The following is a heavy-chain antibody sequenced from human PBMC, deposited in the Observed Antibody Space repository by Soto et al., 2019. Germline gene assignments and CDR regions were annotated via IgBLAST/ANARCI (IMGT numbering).Heavy chain of an antibody. D-gene: IGHD5-12*01. J-gene: IGHJ4*02. CDR2: ISYDGSNK. V-gene: IGHV3-30*18. CDR1: GFTFSSYG. CDR3: AKDFGWLQNLFDY. Sequence: GGSLRLSCAASGFTFSSYGMHWVRQAPGKGLEWVAVISYDGSNKYYADSVKGRFTIPRDNSKNTLYLQMNSLGAEDTAVYYCAKDFGWLQNLFDYWGQGTLVTVSS.